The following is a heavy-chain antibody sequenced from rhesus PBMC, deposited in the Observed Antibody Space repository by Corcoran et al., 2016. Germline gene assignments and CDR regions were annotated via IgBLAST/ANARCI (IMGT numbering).Heavy chain of an antibody. CDR2: IYGSSGRT. CDR1: GYSISSNY. V-gene: IGHV4-147*01. CDR3: AREQHSGGAFDF. J-gene: IGHJ3*01. Sequence: QVQLQESGPGLVKPSETLSLTCAVSGYSISSNYWSWIRQPPGKGLGWIGYIYGSSGRTYYNPSLKSRVTISTDTSKIQFSLKLSSVTAADTAVYYCAREQHSGGAFDFWGQGLRVTVSS. D-gene: IGHD1-20*01.